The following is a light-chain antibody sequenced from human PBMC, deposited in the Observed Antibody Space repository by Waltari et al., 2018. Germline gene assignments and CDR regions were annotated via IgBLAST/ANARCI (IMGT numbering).Light chain of an antibody. CDR2: KVS. CDR3: MQGTHWPT. J-gene: IGKJ4*01. Sequence: DVVMTQSPLSLPVTLGPPASLSCRSSQSLVHSEGNTYLNWSQQRPGQSPRRLIYKVSNRECWVPDRFSGSGSGPDFTLKISRVEAEDVGVYYCMQGTHWPTFGGGTKVEIK. CDR1: QSLVHSEGNTY. V-gene: IGKV2-30*02.